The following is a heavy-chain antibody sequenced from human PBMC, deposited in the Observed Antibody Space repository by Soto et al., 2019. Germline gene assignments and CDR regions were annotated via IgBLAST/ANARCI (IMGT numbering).Heavy chain of an antibody. V-gene: IGHV4-59*08. CDR1: GGSISSYY. D-gene: IGHD3-22*01. CDR3: ARSYYDSSGYYQPFDY. CDR2: IYYSGST. Sequence: SETLSVTCTVSGGSISSYYWSWIRQPPGKGLEWIGYIYYSGSTNYNPSLKSRVTISVDTSKNQFSLKLSSVTAADTAVYYCARSYYDSSGYYQPFDYWGQGTLVTVSS. J-gene: IGHJ4*02.